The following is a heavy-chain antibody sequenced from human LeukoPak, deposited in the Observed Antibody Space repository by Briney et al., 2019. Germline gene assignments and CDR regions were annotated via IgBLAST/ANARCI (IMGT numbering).Heavy chain of an antibody. Sequence: SETLSLTCAVYGGPFSHYYWTWIRQPPGKGLEWIGEINHRGSTDYNPSLKSRVTISVDTSKNQFSLKLTSVTAADTAVYYCARHSRPGYGDYENAFDIWGQGTMVTVSS. CDR3: ARHSRPGYGDYENAFDI. CDR2: INHRGST. V-gene: IGHV4-34*01. J-gene: IGHJ3*02. CDR1: GGPFSHYY. D-gene: IGHD5-12*01.